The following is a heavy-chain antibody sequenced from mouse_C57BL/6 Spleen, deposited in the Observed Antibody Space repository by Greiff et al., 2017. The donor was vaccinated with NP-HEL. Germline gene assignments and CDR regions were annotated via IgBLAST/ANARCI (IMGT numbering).Heavy chain of an antibody. CDR1: GYTFTDYY. CDR2: INPYNGGT. D-gene: IGHD1-2*01. J-gene: IGHJ3*01. CDR3: AREPGFAAY. Sequence: VQLQQSGPVLVKPGASVKMSCKASGYTFTDYYMSWVKQSHGKSLEWIGVINPYNGGTSYNQKFKGKATLTVDKSSSTAYMELNSLTSEDSAVYYCAREPGFAAYWGQGTLVTVSA. V-gene: IGHV1-19*01.